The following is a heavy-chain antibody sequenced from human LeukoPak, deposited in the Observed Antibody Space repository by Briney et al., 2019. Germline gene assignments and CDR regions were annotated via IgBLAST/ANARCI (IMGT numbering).Heavy chain of an antibody. CDR2: IYTSWST. CDR1: GGSISSGSYY. D-gene: IGHD7-27*01. J-gene: IGHJ4*02. V-gene: IGHV4-61*02. Sequence: XCTVXGGSISSGSYYWSWIRQPAGKGLEGIGRIYTSWSTNYNPSLKSRVTITVDTSKKQFSLRLRLVTAADSAVYYCAREVPNWGCSAQCAADFDYWGQGTLVTVSS. CDR3: AREVPNWGCSAQCAADFDY.